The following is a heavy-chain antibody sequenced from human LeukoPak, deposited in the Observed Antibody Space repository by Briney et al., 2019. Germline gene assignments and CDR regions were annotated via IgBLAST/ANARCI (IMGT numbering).Heavy chain of an antibody. J-gene: IGHJ3*01. V-gene: IGHV3-53*01. CDR2: IYSGVNT. CDR1: GFTVSSNY. CDR3: ARGGFDILSGSYDAFDV. D-gene: IGHD3-9*01. Sequence: GGSLRLSCAASGFTVSSNYMSWVRQAPGKGLECVSLIYSGVNTYYADSVKGRFTISRDNSKNTVHLQMKSLRAEDTAVYYCARGGFDILSGSYDAFDVWGQGTMVTVSS.